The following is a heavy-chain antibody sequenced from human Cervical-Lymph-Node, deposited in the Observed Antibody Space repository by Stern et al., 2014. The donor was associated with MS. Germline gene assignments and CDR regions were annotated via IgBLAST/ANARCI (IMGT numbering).Heavy chain of an antibody. J-gene: IGHJ4*02. Sequence: QLVQSGAEVKKPGASVKVSCKASGYTFTFFDVHWVRQATGQGLEWMGWVNPNSGNTGIAQKFQGRVTMTRDTSITTAYIELSSLTSEDTAVYYCARGPARATAIGYWGQGTLVTVSS. CDR2: VNPNSGNT. CDR1: GYTFTFFD. CDR3: ARGPARATAIGY. V-gene: IGHV1-8*01. D-gene: IGHD6-25*01.